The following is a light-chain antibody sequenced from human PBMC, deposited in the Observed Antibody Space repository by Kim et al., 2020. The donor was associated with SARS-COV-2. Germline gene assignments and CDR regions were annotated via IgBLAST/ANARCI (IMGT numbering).Light chain of an antibody. CDR3: QQYSDWPPGDT. Sequence: DVVMTQSPLSLPVTLGQPASISCRSSQSLVYSDGNTYLNWFQERPGQSPRRLIYMVSNRDSGVPDRFSGSGSGTEFTLTITSLQSEDFAVYYCQQYSDWPPGDTFGQGTKLEI. CDR1: QSLVYSDGNTY. V-gene: IGKV2-30*01. J-gene: IGKJ2*01. CDR2: MVS.